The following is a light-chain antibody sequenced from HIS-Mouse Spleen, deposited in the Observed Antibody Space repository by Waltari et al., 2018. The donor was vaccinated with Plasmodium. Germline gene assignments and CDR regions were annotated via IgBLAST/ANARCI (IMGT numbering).Light chain of an antibody. J-gene: IGLJ3*02. V-gene: IGLV3-25*03. Sequence: SYELTQPPSVSVSPGQTARITCSGDALPKQYAYWYQQKPGQAPVLVISKDSERPSGIPERFSGSSSGTTVTLTISGVQAEDEADYYCQSADSSGTPNWVFGGGTKLTVL. CDR3: QSADSSGTPNWV. CDR2: KDS. CDR1: ALPKQY.